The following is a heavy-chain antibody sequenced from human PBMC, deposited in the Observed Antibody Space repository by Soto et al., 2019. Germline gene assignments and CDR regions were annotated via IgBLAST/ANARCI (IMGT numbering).Heavy chain of an antibody. J-gene: IGHJ6*02. CDR1: GGSISSSSYY. V-gene: IGHV4-39*01. CDR2: IYYSGST. CDR3: ASNIAVAGGYYYYGMDV. Sequence: SLTCTVSGGSISSSSYYWGWIRQPPGKGLEWIGSIYYSGSTYYNPSLKSRVTISVDTSKNQFSLKLSSVTAADTAVYYCASNIAVAGGYYYYGMDVWGQGTTVTVS. D-gene: IGHD6-19*01.